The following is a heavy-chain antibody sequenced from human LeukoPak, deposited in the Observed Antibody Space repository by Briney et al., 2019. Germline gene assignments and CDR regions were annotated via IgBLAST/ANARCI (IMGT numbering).Heavy chain of an antibody. CDR1: GFTFSNYW. Sequence: GGSLRLSCAAPGFTFSNYWMIWVRQAPGKGLEWVGNIKQDGSEKRYADSVRGRFSISRDNAQTSLYLQMNSLRAEDTAVYYCARASDPWLQLTWGQGTLVTVSS. D-gene: IGHD5-24*01. CDR2: IKQDGSEK. J-gene: IGHJ5*02. V-gene: IGHV3-7*05. CDR3: ARASDPWLQLT.